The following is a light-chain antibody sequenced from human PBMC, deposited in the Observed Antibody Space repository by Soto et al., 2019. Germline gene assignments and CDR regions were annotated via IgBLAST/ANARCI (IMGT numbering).Light chain of an antibody. Sequence: NFMLTQPHSVSESPGKTVTISCTGSSGSIASNYVQWYQQRPGSAPTTVIYEDNQRPSGVPDRFSGSIDSSSNSASLTISGLKTEDEADYYCLSYDSSNLNWVFGGGTKLTVL. J-gene: IGLJ3*02. V-gene: IGLV6-57*02. CDR2: EDN. CDR3: LSYDSSNLNWV. CDR1: SGSIASNY.